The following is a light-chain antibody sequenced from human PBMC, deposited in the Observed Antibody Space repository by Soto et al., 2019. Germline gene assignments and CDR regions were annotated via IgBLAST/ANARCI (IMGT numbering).Light chain of an antibody. CDR1: QSISYN. Sequence: DIQMTQSPSSLSASIGDRVTITCRASQSISYNLNWYQQNPGKAPKLLIYAASSLQSGVPSRFSGSGSGTDFTLTITSLQPEDFATYHCQQSYGTPLTFGQGTKVDIK. CDR3: QQSYGTPLT. V-gene: IGKV1-39*01. CDR2: AAS. J-gene: IGKJ1*01.